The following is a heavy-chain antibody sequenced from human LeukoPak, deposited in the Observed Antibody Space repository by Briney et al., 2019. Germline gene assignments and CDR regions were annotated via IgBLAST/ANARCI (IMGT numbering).Heavy chain of an antibody. V-gene: IGHV3-11*01. CDR1: GFTFSSYA. CDR3: AKAEYYYDSSGYYLGAFDI. J-gene: IGHJ3*02. Sequence: GGSLRLSCAASGFTFSSYAMSWIRQAPGKGLEWVSYIGSSGSTIYYADSVKGRFTISRDNAKNSLYLQMNSLRAEDTAVYYCAKAEYYYDSSGYYLGAFDIWGQGTMVTVSS. D-gene: IGHD3-22*01. CDR2: IGSSGSTI.